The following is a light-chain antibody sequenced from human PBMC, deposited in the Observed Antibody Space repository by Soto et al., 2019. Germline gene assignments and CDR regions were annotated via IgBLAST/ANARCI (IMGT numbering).Light chain of an antibody. CDR2: KAS. Sequence: DIQMTQSHSTLSASVGDRVTITCRASQSISSWLARYHQKPGKAPKLLIYKASTLKSGVPSRFSGSGSGTEFTLTISSLQPEDVATYYCQNYNSAPLQFGQGTRLEI. CDR3: QNYNSAPLQ. CDR1: QSISSW. V-gene: IGKV1-5*03. J-gene: IGKJ5*01.